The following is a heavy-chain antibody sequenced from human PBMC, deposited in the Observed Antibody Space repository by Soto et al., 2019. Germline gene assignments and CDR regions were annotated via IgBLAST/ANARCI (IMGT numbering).Heavy chain of an antibody. D-gene: IGHD3-22*01. CDR1: GFTFSSYE. CDR3: ARDLYDSSGYCPFDY. J-gene: IGHJ4*02. V-gene: IGHV3-48*03. CDR2: ISTSGRTT. Sequence: LRLSCAASGFTFSSYEMHWVRQVPGKGLEWVSQISTSGRTTYYADSVKGRFTISRDNAKKSLYLQMNSLRAEDTAVYYCARDLYDSSGYCPFDYWGQGTLVTVSS.